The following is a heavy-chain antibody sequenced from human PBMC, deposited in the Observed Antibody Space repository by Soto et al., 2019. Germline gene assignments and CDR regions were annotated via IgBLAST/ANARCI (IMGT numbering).Heavy chain of an antibody. CDR2: ISYDGSNK. D-gene: IGHD2-15*01. CDR1: GFTFSSYA. J-gene: IGHJ4*02. Sequence: QVQLVESGGGVVQPGRSLRLSCAASGFTFSSYAMHWVRQAPGKGLEWVAVISYDGSNKYYADSVKGRFTISRGNSKNPLYLQMNSLRAEDTAVYYCARVPSSSGRAHFDFWGQGTLVTVSS. V-gene: IGHV3-30-3*01. CDR3: ARVPSSSGRAHFDF.